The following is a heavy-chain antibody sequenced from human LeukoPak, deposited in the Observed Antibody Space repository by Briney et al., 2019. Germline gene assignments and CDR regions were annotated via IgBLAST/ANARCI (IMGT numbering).Heavy chain of an antibody. CDR1: GFTVSSNY. CDR2: IHTSGDT. D-gene: IGHD4-17*01. J-gene: IGHJ5*02. CDR3: IVFGDSNH. V-gene: IGHV3-53*01. Sequence: GGSLRLSCAASGFTVSSNYVSWVRQAPGKGLEWVSAIHTSGDTCYADSVKGRFTISRDTSKNTLYLQINSLRVEDTAVYYCIVFGDSNHWGQGTLVTVSS.